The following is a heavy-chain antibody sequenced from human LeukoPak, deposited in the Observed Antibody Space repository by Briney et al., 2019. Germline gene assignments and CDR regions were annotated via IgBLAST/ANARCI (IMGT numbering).Heavy chain of an antibody. CDR2: IKQDGSEK. Sequence: GGSLRLSCAASGFTFSSYWMSWVRQAPGKGLEWVANIKQDGSEKYYVDSVKGRFTISRDNAKNSLYLQMNSLRAEDTAVYYCARDPFVGIPDYFDSWGQGTLVAVSS. CDR3: ARDPFVGIPDYFDS. D-gene: IGHD1-26*01. V-gene: IGHV3-7*01. CDR1: GFTFSSYW. J-gene: IGHJ4*02.